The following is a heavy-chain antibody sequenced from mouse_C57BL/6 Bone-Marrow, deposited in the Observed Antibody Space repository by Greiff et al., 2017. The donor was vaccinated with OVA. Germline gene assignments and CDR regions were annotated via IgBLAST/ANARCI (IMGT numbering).Heavy chain of an antibody. D-gene: IGHD2-1*01. J-gene: IGHJ3*01. CDR3: ARQRINYGNYGWFAY. V-gene: IGHV5-6*01. CDR2: ISSGGSYT. Sequence: EVKLVESGGDLVKPGGSLKLSCAASGFTFSSYGMSWVRQTPDKRLEWVATISSGGSYTYSPDSVKGRFTISSDNAKNTLYLQMSSLKSEDTAMDYCARQRINYGNYGWFAYWGKGTLVTVSA. CDR1: GFTFSSYG.